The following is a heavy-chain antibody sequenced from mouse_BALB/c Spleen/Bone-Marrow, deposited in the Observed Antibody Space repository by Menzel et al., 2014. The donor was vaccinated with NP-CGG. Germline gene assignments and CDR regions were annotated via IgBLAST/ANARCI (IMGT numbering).Heavy chain of an antibody. Sequence: VKLMESGAELVKPGASVKLSCKASGYTFTSYRMHWVKLRPGQGFEWIGEINPSNGGTNYNEKFKRKATLTVDKSSSTAYMQLSSLTSEDSAVYYCTIGGLDYWGQGTTLTVSS. CDR1: GYTFTSYR. V-gene: IGHV1S16*01. CDR2: INPSNGGT. J-gene: IGHJ2*01. CDR3: TIGGLDY.